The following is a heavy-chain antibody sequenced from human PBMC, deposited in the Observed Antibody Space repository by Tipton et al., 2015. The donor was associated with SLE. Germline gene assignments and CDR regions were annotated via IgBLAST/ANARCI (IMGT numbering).Heavy chain of an antibody. V-gene: IGHV4-4*08. Sequence: TLSLTCTVSGDSISTYYWSWIRQLPGKGLEWIGYMYASGRANFNPSLNSRVTMSVDTSKSQFSLKLSSVTAADTAVYYCARGGAGAFDVWGQGTMVTVSS. D-gene: IGHD6-19*01. CDR1: GDSISTYY. J-gene: IGHJ3*01. CDR3: ARGGAGAFDV. CDR2: MYASGRA.